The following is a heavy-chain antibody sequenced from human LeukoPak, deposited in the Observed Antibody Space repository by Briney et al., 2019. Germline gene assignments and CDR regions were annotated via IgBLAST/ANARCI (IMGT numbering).Heavy chain of an antibody. Sequence: GASVTVSFKASVYTFTMYGISWVRQAPGQGLQWLGWISPHNGNTNYAQDLQGRVTMTTDASTSTAYLELRSLRSDDTATYYCARDLNYVTLGYDILADVGYYFDYWGQGSLVTVSS. V-gene: IGHV1-18*01. CDR3: ARDLNYVTLGYDILADVGYYFDY. J-gene: IGHJ4*02. CDR1: VYTFTMYG. D-gene: IGHD3-9*01. CDR2: ISPHNGNT.